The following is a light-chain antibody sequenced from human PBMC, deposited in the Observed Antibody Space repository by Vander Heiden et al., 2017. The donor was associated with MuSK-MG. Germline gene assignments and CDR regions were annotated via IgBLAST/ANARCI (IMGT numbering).Light chain of an antibody. CDR3: QQYYNTPYT. V-gene: IGKV4-1*01. CDR2: WAS. J-gene: IGKJ2*01. CDR1: QSVLYSSNNKNY. Sequence: DIVMTQSPDSLAVSLGERATIHCKSSQSVLYSSNNKNYLAWYQQKLGQPPKLLIYWASTRESGVPDRFSGSGSGTDFTLTISSLQAEDVAVYYCQQYYNTPYTFGQGTKLEIK.